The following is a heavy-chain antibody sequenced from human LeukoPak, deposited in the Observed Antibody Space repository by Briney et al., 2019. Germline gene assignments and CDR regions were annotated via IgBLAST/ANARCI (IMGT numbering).Heavy chain of an antibody. CDR3: TTDLYCGGDCYDSYGY. CDR2: IRSKTNNYAT. D-gene: IGHD2-21*02. V-gene: IGHV3-73*01. CDR1: GFTFSGSA. Sequence: PGGSLRLSCAASGFTFSGSALHWVRQASGKGLEWIGRIRSKTNNYATTYAASVTGRFTISRDDAENTAYLQMNSLKTEDTAVYYCTTDLYCGGDCYDSYGYWGQGTLVTVSS. J-gene: IGHJ4*02.